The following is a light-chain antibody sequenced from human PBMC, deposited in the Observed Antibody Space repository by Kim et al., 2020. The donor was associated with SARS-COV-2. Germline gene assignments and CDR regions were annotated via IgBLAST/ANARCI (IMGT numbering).Light chain of an antibody. V-gene: IGLV2-14*03. CDR1: RLDVDGNKY. J-gene: IGLJ1*01. Sequence: GRSLTISCGGTRLDVDGNKYVGWYQHHQGKPPTRIMYDVHSRPAGVSDRLARSKAANTASPPICGRQAVEEAVYYCSSWAGCTSLVFGTGTKVTVL. CDR2: DVH. CDR3: SSWAGCTSLV.